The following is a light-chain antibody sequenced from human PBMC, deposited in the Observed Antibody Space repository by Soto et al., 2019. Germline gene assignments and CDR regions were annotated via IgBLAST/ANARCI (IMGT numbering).Light chain of an antibody. J-gene: IGKJ4*01. Sequence: DIQMTQSPSSLSASVGERVTITCQASQDISNYLNWYQQKPGKAPKLLIYDASNLETGVPSRFSGSGSVTDFSFTNTSLQTEDIATYSCKQYNYLTRGLTFGGGTKVEIK. CDR2: DAS. V-gene: IGKV1-33*01. CDR3: KQYNYLTRGLT. CDR1: QDISNY.